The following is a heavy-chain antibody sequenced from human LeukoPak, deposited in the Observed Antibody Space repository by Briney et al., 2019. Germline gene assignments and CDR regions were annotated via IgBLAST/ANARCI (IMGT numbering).Heavy chain of an antibody. CDR2: ISGSGGST. Sequence: GGSLRLSCAASGFTFSSYAMSWVRQAPGKGLEWVSAISGSGGSTYYADSVKGRFTISRDNAKNSLYLQMNSLRAEDTAVYYCARGGSSPAYFSYWGQGTLVTVSS. D-gene: IGHD6-13*01. V-gene: IGHV3-23*01. CDR3: ARGGSSPAYFSY. CDR1: GFTFSSYA. J-gene: IGHJ4*02.